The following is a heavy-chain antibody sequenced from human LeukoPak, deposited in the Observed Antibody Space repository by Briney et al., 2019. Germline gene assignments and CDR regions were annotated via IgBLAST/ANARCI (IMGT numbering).Heavy chain of an antibody. CDR2: ISAYNGNT. CDR1: GYTFTSYG. D-gene: IGHD2-2*01. CDR3: ARGVPAAIGSDYYYYYMDV. Sequence: ASVKVSCKASGYTFTSYGISWVRQAPGQGLEWMGWISAYNGNTNYAQKLQGRVTVTTDTSTSTAYMELRSLRSDDTAVYYCARGVPAAIGSDYYYYYMDVWGKGTTVTVSS. V-gene: IGHV1-18*01. J-gene: IGHJ6*03.